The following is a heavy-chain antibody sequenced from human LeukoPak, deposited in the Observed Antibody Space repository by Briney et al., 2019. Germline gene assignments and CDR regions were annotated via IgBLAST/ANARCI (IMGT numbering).Heavy chain of an antibody. CDR3: ARGVAGGKGFDY. Sequence: SETLSLTCTVSGGSISSYYWSWIRQPPGKGLEWIGYIYYSGSTNYNPSLKSRVTISVDTSKNQFSLKLSSVTAADTAVYYCARGVAGGKGFDYWGQGTLVTVSS. CDR1: GGSISSYY. J-gene: IGHJ4*02. D-gene: IGHD6-19*01. V-gene: IGHV4-59*01. CDR2: IYYSGST.